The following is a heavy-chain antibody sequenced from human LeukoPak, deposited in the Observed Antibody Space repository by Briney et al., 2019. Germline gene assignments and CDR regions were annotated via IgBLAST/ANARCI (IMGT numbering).Heavy chain of an antibody. D-gene: IGHD3-10*01. J-gene: IGHJ5*02. CDR3: ARDPGGITLLRGVLPGGWLDP. CDR2: ISGSGGST. CDR1: GFTFSSYW. Sequence: TGGSLRLSCAASGFTFSSYWMSWVRQAPGKGLEWVSAISGSGGSTYYADSVKGRFTISRDNSKNTLYLQMNSLRAEDTAVYYCARDPGGITLLRGVLPGGWLDPWGQGTLVTVSS. V-gene: IGHV3-23*01.